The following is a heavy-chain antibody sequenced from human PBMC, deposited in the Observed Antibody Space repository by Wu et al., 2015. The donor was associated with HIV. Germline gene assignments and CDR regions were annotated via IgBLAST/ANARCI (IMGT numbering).Heavy chain of an antibody. CDR2: INPNSGGT. Sequence: QVQLVQSGAEVKKPGASVKVSCKASGHTFTGYYMHWVRQAPGQGLEWMGWINPNSGGTNYAQKFQGRVTMTRDTSISTAYMELSRLRSDDTAVYYCARDHSFQWLVRYFDYWGQGTLVTVSS. CDR3: ARDHSFQWLVRYFDY. V-gene: IGHV1-2*02. D-gene: IGHD6-19*01. CDR1: GHTFTGYY. J-gene: IGHJ4*02.